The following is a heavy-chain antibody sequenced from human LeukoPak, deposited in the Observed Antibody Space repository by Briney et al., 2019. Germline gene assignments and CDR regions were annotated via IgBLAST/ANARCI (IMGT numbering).Heavy chain of an antibody. CDR1: GFTFSSYA. V-gene: IGHV3-23*01. J-gene: IGHJ6*02. CDR3: AKDRYSSGWYDYYYYYGMDV. D-gene: IGHD6-19*01. Sequence: PGGSLRLSCAASGFTFSSYAMSWVRQAPGKGLEWVSAISGSGGSTYYADSVKGRFTISRDNSKNTLYLQMNSLRAEDTAVYYCAKDRYSSGWYDYYYYYGMDVWGQGTTVTVSS. CDR2: ISGSGGST.